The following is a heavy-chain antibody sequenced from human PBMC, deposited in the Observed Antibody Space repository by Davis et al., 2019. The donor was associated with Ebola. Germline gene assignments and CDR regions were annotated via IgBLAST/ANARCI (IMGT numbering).Heavy chain of an antibody. CDR1: GYTFTSYG. V-gene: IGHV1-3*01. D-gene: IGHD5-12*01. CDR3: ARGASGYGVPYYFDY. J-gene: IGHJ4*02. Sequence: AASVKVSCKASGYTFTSYGISWVRQAPGQRLEWMGWINAGNGNTKYSQKFQGRVTITRDTSAITAYMDLSSLRSEDTAVYYCARGASGYGVPYYFDYWGQGTLVTVSS. CDR2: INAGNGNT.